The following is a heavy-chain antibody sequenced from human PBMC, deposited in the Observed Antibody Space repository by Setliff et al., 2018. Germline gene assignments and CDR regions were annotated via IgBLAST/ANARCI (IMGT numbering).Heavy chain of an antibody. CDR2: IYYSGST. CDR1: GDSISSSHFY. D-gene: IGHD7-27*01. CDR3: ATLTGDRGVDY. J-gene: IGHJ4*02. Sequence: SETLSLTCNVSGDSISSSHFYWSWIRQHPGKGLEWIGYIYYSGSTYYNPSLKSRLTISADTSNNQFSLNLNSVTAADTAVYYCATLTGDRGVDYWGQGRLVTVSS. V-gene: IGHV4-31*03.